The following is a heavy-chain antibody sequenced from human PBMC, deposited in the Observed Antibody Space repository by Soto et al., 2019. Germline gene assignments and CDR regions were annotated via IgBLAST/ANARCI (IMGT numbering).Heavy chain of an antibody. J-gene: IGHJ4*02. V-gene: IGHV3-30*18. Sequence: GGSLRLSGAGSGFTFSSYGMHWVRQAPGKGLEWVAVISYDGSNKYYADSVKGRFTISRDNSKNTLYLQMNSLRAEDTAVYYCANLYYDFWSGYYTGLALKPPFDYWGQGTLVTVSS. CDR1: GFTFSSYG. D-gene: IGHD3-3*01. CDR3: ANLYYDFWSGYYTGLALKPPFDY. CDR2: ISYDGSNK.